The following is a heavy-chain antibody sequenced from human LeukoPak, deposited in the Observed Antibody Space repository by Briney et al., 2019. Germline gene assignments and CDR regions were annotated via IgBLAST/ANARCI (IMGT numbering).Heavy chain of an antibody. CDR2: ITGSGDYT. D-gene: IGHD2-21*01. V-gene: IGHV3-23*01. CDR1: GFSFGSHP. Sequence: LAGGSLGLSCAASGFSFGSHPMNWVRQAPGKGLEWVSGITGSGDYTYYIDSVQGRFTISRDNSKNMLFLQMNSLRAEDTAVYYCARGVMAARLYYFDYWGRGILVTVSS. J-gene: IGHJ4*02. CDR3: ARGVMAARLYYFDY.